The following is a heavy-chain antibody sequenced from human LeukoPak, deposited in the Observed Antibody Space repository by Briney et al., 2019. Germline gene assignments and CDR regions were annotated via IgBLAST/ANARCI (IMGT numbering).Heavy chain of an antibody. V-gene: IGHV4-38-2*02. Sequence: SETLSLTCTVSGYSISSGYYWGWIRQPPGKGLEWIGEINHSGSTNYNPSLKSRVTISVDTSKNQFSLKLSSVTAADTAVYYCASTGYSSGHDAFDIWGQGTMVTVSS. CDR1: GYSISSGYY. CDR3: ASTGYSSGHDAFDI. CDR2: INHSGST. D-gene: IGHD6-19*01. J-gene: IGHJ3*02.